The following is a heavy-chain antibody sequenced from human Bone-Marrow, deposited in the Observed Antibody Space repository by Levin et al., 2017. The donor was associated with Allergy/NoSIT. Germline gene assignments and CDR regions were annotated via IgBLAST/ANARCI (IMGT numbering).Heavy chain of an antibody. J-gene: IGHJ4*02. Sequence: GGSLRLSCEVSGFPFSSYVMHWVRHCPGRGLEWVAVVSYDGGEKEYADSVKGRFTISRDNSRNTLYLQVNSLTPEDTAVYYCFEVDNDFWGQGTLVTVSS. CDR2: VSYDGGEK. CDR1: GFPFSSYV. D-gene: IGHD2-21*01. V-gene: IGHV3-30*03. CDR3: FEVDNDF.